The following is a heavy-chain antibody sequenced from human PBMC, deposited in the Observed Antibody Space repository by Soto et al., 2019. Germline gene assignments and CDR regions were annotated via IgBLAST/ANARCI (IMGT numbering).Heavy chain of an antibody. D-gene: IGHD4-17*01. J-gene: IGHJ4*02. V-gene: IGHV4-4*02. CDR1: GGSISSSNW. CDR2: IYHSGST. Sequence: ASETLSLTCAVSGGSISSSNWWSWVRPPPGKGLEWIGDIYHSGSTNYNPYLKSRVTISVDKSKNQFSLKLISVTAADTAVYYCARDAVTTLGYFDYWGQGTLVS. CDR3: ARDAVTTLGYFDY.